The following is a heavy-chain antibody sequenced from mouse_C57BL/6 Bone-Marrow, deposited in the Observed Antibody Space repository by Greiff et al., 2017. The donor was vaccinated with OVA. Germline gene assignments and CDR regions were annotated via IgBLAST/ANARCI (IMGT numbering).Heavy chain of an antibody. J-gene: IGHJ3*01. V-gene: IGHV1-81*01. Sequence: VLLVESGAELARPGASVKLSCKASGYTFTSYGISWVKQRTGQGLEWIGEIYPRSGSTYYNQKFKGKATLTADKSSSTAYMELRSLTSEDSAVCVCARQLWLHPCAYCGQGTLVTVSA. CDR2: IYPRSGST. D-gene: IGHD3-1*01. CDR1: GYTFTSYG. CDR3: ARQLWLHPCAY.